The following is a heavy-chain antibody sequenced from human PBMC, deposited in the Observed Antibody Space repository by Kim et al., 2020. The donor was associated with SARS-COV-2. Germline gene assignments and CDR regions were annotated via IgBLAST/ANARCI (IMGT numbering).Heavy chain of an antibody. V-gene: IGHV3-21*04. D-gene: IGHD3-10*02. CDR1: GFTFSSFS. J-gene: IGHJ1*01. Sequence: GGSLRLSCAASGFTFSSFSMTWVRQAPGKGLEWVSSISGSSSYTYYADSVKGRFTISRDNAKNSLYLQMNSLRAEDTAVYYCARDTGAKYVVPFQHWSLG. CDR3: ARDTGAKYVVPFQH. CDR2: ISGSSSYT.